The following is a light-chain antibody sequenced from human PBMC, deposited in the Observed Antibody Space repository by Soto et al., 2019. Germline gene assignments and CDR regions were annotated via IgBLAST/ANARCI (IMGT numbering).Light chain of an antibody. V-gene: IGLV1-40*01. Sequence: QAVVTQPPSVSGDPGQRVTISCTGSSSNIGAGYDVHWYQQLPGTAPKLLIYGNSNRPSGVPDRFSGSKSGTSASLAITGLQAEDEADYYCQSYDSSLSGVVFGGGTQLTVL. CDR3: QSYDSSLSGVV. CDR1: SSNIGAGYD. CDR2: GNS. J-gene: IGLJ2*01.